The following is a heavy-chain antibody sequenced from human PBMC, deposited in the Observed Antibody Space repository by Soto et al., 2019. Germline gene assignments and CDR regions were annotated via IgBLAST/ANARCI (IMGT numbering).Heavy chain of an antibody. D-gene: IGHD3-10*01. J-gene: IGHJ4*02. CDR2: INHSGST. CDR3: ERLRGKVRGIDC. Sequence: SETLSLTCAVYGGSFSGYYWSWIRQPPGKGLEWIGEINHSGSTNYNPSLKSRVTISVDTSKNQFSLKLGSVTAADTAVYYGERLRGKVRGIDCWGQGTPVPVSS. V-gene: IGHV4-34*01. CDR1: GGSFSGYY.